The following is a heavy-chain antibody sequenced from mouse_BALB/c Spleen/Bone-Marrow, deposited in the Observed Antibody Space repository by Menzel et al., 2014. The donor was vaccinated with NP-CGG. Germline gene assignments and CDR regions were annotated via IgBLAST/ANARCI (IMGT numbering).Heavy chain of an antibody. V-gene: IGHV1-14*01. Sequence: VQLQQSGPELVKPGASVKMSCKASGYTFTSYVMHWVKQKPGQGLEWIGYINPYNDGTKYNEKFKGKATLTSDKSSSTAYMELSSLTSEDSAVYYCARSGRYDGFAYWGQGTLVTVPA. CDR1: GYTFTSYV. J-gene: IGHJ3*01. CDR3: ARSGRYDGFAY. CDR2: INPYNDGT. D-gene: IGHD2-14*01.